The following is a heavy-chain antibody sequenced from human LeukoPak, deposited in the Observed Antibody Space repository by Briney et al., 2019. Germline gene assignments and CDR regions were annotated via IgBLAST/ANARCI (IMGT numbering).Heavy chain of an antibody. CDR1: GFTFSSYA. CDR3: AKGTDIEVVPRQGRRTGGGYFPH. Sequence: PGGSLRLSCAASGFTFSSYAMSWGRQAPGKGLEWVSAISGSGGSTYYADPVKGRFTISRDNSNTKLYLQMNSLSADDTAVYYCAKGTDIEVVPRQGRRTGGGYFPHWRQGTLVPVSS. D-gene: IGHD2-15*01. J-gene: IGHJ1*01. V-gene: IGHV3-23*01. CDR2: ISGSGGST.